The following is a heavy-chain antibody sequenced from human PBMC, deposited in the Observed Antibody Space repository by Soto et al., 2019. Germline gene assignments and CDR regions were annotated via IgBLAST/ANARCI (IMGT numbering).Heavy chain of an antibody. CDR2: INPGSGDT. J-gene: IGHJ4*02. D-gene: IGHD4-4*01. Sequence: QVRLVQSGSEVRKPGASVRVSCKASGYTFTDYFIHWVRHAPGQGLDWLGWINPGSGDTEDARKFQSRVTMTRDTTTSTVYMELNSLTSNDTAIYYCARVPAPGRPITTYFWGQGSLVTVSS. CDR3: ARVPAPGRPITTYF. V-gene: IGHV1-2*02. CDR1: GYTFTDYF.